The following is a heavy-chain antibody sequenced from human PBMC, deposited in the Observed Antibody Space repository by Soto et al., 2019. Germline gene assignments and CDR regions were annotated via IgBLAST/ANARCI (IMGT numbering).Heavy chain of an antibody. J-gene: IGHJ6*02. V-gene: IGHV3-23*01. Sequence: QPGGSLRLSCAASGFTFSSYAMSWVRQAPGKGLEWVSAISGSGGSTYYADSVKGRFTISRDNSKNTLYLQMNSLRAEDTAVYYCAKVDAAARSGGMDVWGQGTTVTVSS. CDR2: ISGSGGST. CDR1: GFTFSSYA. CDR3: AKVDAAARSGGMDV. D-gene: IGHD6-6*01.